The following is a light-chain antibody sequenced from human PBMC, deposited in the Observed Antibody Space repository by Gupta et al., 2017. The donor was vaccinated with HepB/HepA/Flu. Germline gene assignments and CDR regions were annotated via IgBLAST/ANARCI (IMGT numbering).Light chain of an antibody. CDR1: QSVSSSY. Sequence: EIVLTQSPGTLSLSPGERATLPCRASQSVSSSYLAWYQQKPGQAPRGLSYGASSRATGIPDRFSGSGSGTDFTLTISRLEPKDFAVYYCQQYGSSPRLTFAGGTKVEIK. V-gene: IGKV3-20*01. J-gene: IGKJ4*01. CDR2: GAS. CDR3: QQYGSSPRLT.